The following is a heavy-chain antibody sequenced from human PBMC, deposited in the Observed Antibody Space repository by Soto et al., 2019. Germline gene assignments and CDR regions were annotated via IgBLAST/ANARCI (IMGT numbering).Heavy chain of an antibody. CDR2: ISGSGGST. CDR1: GFTFSSYA. J-gene: IGHJ1*01. Sequence: GGSLRLSCAASGFTFSSYAMSWVRQAPGKGLEWVSAISGSGGSTYYADSVKGRFTISRDNSKNTLYLQMNSLRAEDTAVYYCAKDQVRNYFVVVVAATHAEYFQHWGQGTLVTVSS. V-gene: IGHV3-23*01. CDR3: AKDQVRNYFVVVVAATHAEYFQH. D-gene: IGHD2-15*01.